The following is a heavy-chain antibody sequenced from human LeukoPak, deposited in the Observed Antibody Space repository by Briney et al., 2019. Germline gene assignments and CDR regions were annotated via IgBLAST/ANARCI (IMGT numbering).Heavy chain of an antibody. D-gene: IGHD5-18*01. Sequence: ASVKVSCKASGGTFSSYAISWVRQAPGQGLEWMGGIIPIFGTANYAQKFQGRVTMTRDMSTSTVYMELSSLRSEDTAVYYCARDLGYSYGVGGDYFDYWGQGTLVTVSS. CDR3: ARDLGYSYGVGGDYFDY. J-gene: IGHJ4*02. V-gene: IGHV1-69*05. CDR1: GGTFSSYA. CDR2: IIPIFGTA.